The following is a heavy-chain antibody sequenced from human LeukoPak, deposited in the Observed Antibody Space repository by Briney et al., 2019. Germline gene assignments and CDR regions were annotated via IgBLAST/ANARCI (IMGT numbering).Heavy chain of an antibody. J-gene: IGHJ4*02. V-gene: IGHV3-7*03. CDR2: INQDGSEK. CDR1: EFTFSGYW. D-gene: IGHD3-22*01. Sequence: GGSLRLSCAASEFTFSGYWMNWVRQAPGKGPEWVANINQDGSEKHYVDSVKGRFTISRDNAKNSLFLQMNSLRAEDTAVYYCAKSPITMIVVVEIDYWGQGTLVTVSS. CDR3: AKSPITMIVVVEIDY.